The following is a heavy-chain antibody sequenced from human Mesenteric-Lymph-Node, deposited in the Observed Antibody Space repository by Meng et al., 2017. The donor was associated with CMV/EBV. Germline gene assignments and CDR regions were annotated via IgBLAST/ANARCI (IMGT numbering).Heavy chain of an antibody. CDR1: FTGHY. V-gene: IGHV1-46*01. D-gene: IGHD6-19*01. CDR2: INPSGGST. J-gene: IGHJ5*02. Sequence: FTGHYIHWVRQVPGQGLEWMGIINPSGGSTTYAQKFQGRVTMTRDTSTSTVYMELSSLRSEDTAVYYCARDFPLPVTGTRWGENGFDPWGQGTLVTVSS. CDR3: ARDFPLPVTGTRWGENGFDP.